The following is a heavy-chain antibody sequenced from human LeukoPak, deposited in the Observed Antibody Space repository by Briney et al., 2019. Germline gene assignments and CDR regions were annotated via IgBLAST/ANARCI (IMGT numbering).Heavy chain of an antibody. CDR2: ISASGGP. CDR1: GASISVSNYY. D-gene: IGHD6-13*01. V-gene: IGHV4-61*02. J-gene: IGHJ6*03. CDR3: ARVKNRSSLGHYYYMDV. Sequence: PSQTLSLTCTLSGASISVSNYYWTWMRQPAGKGLEWIGRISASGGPTYTPSLKRRVTMSMDTSRNLFSLKLNSVTAADTAVYYCARVKNRSSLGHYYYMDVWGKGTTVTVSS.